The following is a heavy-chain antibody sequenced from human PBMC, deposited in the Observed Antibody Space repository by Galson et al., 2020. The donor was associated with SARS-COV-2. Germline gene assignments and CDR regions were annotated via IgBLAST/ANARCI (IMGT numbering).Heavy chain of an antibody. CDR3: AKDKVVTAILETWYFDL. CDR1: GFTFDDYA. V-gene: IGHV3-9*01. Sequence: GGSLRLSCAASGFTFDDYAMHWVRQAPGKGLEWASGISWNSGSIGYADSVKGRFTISRDNAKNSLYLQMNSLRAEDTALYYCAKDKVVTAILETWYFDLWGRGTLVTVSS. D-gene: IGHD2-21*02. CDR2: ISWNSGSI. J-gene: IGHJ2*01.